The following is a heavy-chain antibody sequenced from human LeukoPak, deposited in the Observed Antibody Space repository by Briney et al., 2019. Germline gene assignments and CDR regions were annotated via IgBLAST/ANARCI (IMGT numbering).Heavy chain of an antibody. J-gene: IGHJ3*02. D-gene: IGHD1-26*01. V-gene: IGHV1-2*06. CDR2: INPNSGGT. CDR1: GYTFTGYY. CDR3: ASIVGATYDDAFDI. Sequence: GASVKVSCKASGYTFTGYYIHWVRQAPGQGLEWMGRINPNSGGTNYAQKFQGRVTMTRDTSISTAYMELSRLRSDDTAVYYCASIVGATYDDAFDIWGQGTMVTVSS.